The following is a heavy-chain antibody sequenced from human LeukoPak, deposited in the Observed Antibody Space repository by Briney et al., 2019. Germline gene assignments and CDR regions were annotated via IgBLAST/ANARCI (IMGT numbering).Heavy chain of an antibody. V-gene: IGHV4-59*08. J-gene: IGHJ4*02. CDR3: ARLSRAVADY. D-gene: IGHD6-19*01. CDR2: IYYSGST. Sequence: SETLSLTCTVSGGSISSYYWSWIRQPPGKGLEWIGYIYYSGSTNYNPSLKSRVTISVDTSKNQFSLKLSSVTAADTAVYYCARLSRAVADYWGQGTLVTVSS. CDR1: GGSISSYY.